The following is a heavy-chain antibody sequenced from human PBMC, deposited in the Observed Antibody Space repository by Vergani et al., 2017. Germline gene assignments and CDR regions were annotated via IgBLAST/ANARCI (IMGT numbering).Heavy chain of an antibody. V-gene: IGHV1-2*06. Sequence: QVQLVQSGAEVKKPGASVKVSCKASGYTFTGYYIHWVRQAPGQGLEWMERINPNSGGTNYAQKFQGRVTMARDTSISTAYMEMSRLRSDDTAVYYCARPLGAPAVAGTDWFDPGGQGTQVTVSS. CDR3: ARPLGAPAVAGTDWFDP. J-gene: IGHJ5*02. CDR1: GYTFTGYY. D-gene: IGHD6-19*01. CDR2: INPNSGGT.